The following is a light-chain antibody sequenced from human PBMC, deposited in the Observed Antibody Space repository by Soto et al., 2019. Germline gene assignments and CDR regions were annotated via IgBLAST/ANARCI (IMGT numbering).Light chain of an antibody. CDR3: QQYKYWPRT. V-gene: IGKV3-15*01. CDR1: QSLNSD. Sequence: VMTHSPAILSVSPGERATLSCRASQSLNSDLAWYQQKAGQPPRLLIHGASTRATGIPARFSGSGSGTEFTLTISSVQSEDFAVYYCQQYKYWPRTFGQGTKVDIK. J-gene: IGKJ1*01. CDR2: GAS.